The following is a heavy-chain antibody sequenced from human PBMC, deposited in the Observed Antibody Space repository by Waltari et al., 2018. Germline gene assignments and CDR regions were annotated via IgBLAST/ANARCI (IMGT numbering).Heavy chain of an antibody. CDR2: IIPILGIS. CDR1: GGTFSSYT. CDR3: ARDRFGDYYGSGSPGDY. J-gene: IGHJ4*02. V-gene: IGHV1-69*08. D-gene: IGHD3-10*01. Sequence: QVQLVQSGAEVKKPGSSVKVSCKASGGTFSSYTISWVRQAPGQGLEWMGRIIPILGISTSAQKFQGRVTITADKSTSTAYMELSSLRSEDTAVYYCARDRFGDYYGSGSPGDYWGQGTLVTVSS.